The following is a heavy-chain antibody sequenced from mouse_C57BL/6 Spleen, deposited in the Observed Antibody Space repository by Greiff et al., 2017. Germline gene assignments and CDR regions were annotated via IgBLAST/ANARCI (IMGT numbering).Heavy chain of an antibody. CDR3: ARSRDFPDGLSMDY. Sequence: VQLQQSGAELVKPGASVKISCKASGYAFSSYWMNWVKQRPGKGLAWIGQIYPGDGDTNYNGKFKGKATLTADKSSSTAYMQLSSLTSEDSAVYFCARSRDFPDGLSMDYWGQGTSVTVSS. V-gene: IGHV1-80*01. CDR2: IYPGDGDT. D-gene: IGHD1-1*02. J-gene: IGHJ4*01. CDR1: GYAFSSYW.